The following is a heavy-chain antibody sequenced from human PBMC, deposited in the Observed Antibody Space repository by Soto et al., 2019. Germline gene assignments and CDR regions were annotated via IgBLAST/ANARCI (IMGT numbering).Heavy chain of an antibody. J-gene: IGHJ5*02. CDR2: IYHSGST. CDR1: GGSISSSNW. Sequence: SETLSLTCAVSGGSISSSNWWSWVRQPPGKGLEWIGEIYHSGSTNYNPSLKSRVTISVDKSKNQFSLSLRSVTAADTAVYFCARRGRTSNGDWFDLWGQGILVTVSS. V-gene: IGHV4-4*02. D-gene: IGHD3-3*02. CDR3: ARRGRTSNGDWFDL.